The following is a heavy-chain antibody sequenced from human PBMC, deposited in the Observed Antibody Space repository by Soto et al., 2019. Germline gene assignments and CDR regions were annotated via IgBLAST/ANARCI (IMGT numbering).Heavy chain of an antibody. CDR3: ARATSFSGHHGY. CDR2: IYYSGRT. V-gene: IGHV4-31*03. CDR1: GGSFSSGGYY. J-gene: IGHJ4*02. Sequence: QLQLQESGPGLVKPSQSLSLACTVSGGSFSSGGYYWSWIRQLPGKGLEWIGYIYYSGRTYYNPSLKSRFTTSLDTSKNHSSLKQSYVTAADTAVYYCARATSFSGHHGYWGQGTLVTVSS. D-gene: IGHD2-8*02.